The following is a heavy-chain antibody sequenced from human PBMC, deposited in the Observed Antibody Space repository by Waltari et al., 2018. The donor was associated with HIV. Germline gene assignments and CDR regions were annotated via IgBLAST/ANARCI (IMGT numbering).Heavy chain of an antibody. J-gene: IGHJ5*02. CDR2: IYTSGSA. D-gene: IGHD6-19*01. V-gene: IGHV4-61*02. CDR3: ARERAFGPEYGSGWSTGWSRGGWFDP. CDR1: TAPLSSGSFY. Sequence: QVQLLEPGPRLVKPSQTLSPPCCSSTAPLSSGSFYSSWLVHPAGGWPEWIGRIYTSGSANYNPSLESRVVMEVDTSRNQFSIELFSVTASDTAVYYGARERAFGPEYGSGWSTGWSRGGWFDPWGRGTLVVVSS.